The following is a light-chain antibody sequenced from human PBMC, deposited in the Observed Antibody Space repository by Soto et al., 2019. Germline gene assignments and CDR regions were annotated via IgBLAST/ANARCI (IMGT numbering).Light chain of an antibody. Sequence: EIVRTPPPATLSVSPGESATLSCRASQSVSSNLAWHQQKPGQAPRILMYDASTRATGISARFSGSGSGTEFTLTISSLQSEDFAVYYCQQYHNWPITFGQGTRLEIK. V-gene: IGKV3-15*01. CDR1: QSVSSN. CDR2: DAS. J-gene: IGKJ5*01. CDR3: QQYHNWPIT.